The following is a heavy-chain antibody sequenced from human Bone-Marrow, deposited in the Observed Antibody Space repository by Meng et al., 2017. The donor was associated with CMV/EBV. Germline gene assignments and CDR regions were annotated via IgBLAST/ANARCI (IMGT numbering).Heavy chain of an antibody. J-gene: IGHJ6*02. V-gene: IGHV2-70*20. Sequence: SGLTLVKPTQTLTLTCTFSGFSLSTSGMCVSWVRQPPGKALEWLALIDWDDDKYYSTSLKTRLTISKDTSKNQVVLTMTNMDPVDTATYYCARMREGTGTTNSYYYGMDVWGQGTTVTVSS. CDR3: ARMREGTGTTNSYYYGMDV. CDR2: IDWDDDK. D-gene: IGHD1-7*01. CDR1: GFSLSTSGMC.